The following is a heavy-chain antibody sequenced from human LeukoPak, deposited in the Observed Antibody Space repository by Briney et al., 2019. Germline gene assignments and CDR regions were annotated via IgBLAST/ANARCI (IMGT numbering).Heavy chain of an antibody. CDR2: INQDGSEK. D-gene: IGHD1-1*01. CDR3: LRHSSTGTYAESFQD. CDR1: GFTFSSNW. V-gene: IGHV3-7*02. J-gene: IGHJ1*01. Sequence: PGGSLRLYCAASGFTFSSNWMTWVRQAPGKGLEWVANINQDGSEKYYVDSVKGRFSISRDNAKSSLYLQMNSLSAEDTAVYYCLRHSSTGTYAESFQDWGQGTLVTLSS.